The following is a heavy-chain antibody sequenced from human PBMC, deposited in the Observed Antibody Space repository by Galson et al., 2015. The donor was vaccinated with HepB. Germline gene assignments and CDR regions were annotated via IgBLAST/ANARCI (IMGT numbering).Heavy chain of an antibody. J-gene: IGHJ6*03. CDR3: ARVSHYDFWSGYYYYYYMDV. CDR1: GFTFSSYA. Sequence: SLRLSCAASGFTFSSYAMHWVRQAPGKGLEWVAVISYDGSNKYYADSVKGRFTISRDNSKNTLYLQMNSLRAEDTAVYYCARVSHYDFWSGYYYYYYMDVWGKGTTVTVSS. V-gene: IGHV3-30-3*01. CDR2: ISYDGSNK. D-gene: IGHD3-3*01.